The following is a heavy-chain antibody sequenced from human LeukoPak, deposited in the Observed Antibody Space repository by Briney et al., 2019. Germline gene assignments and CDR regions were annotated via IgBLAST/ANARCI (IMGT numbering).Heavy chain of an antibody. V-gene: IGHV3-30-3*01. CDR2: ISYDGSNK. Sequence: PGGSLRLSCAASGFTFSSYAMHWVRQAPGKGLEWVAVISYDGSNKYYADSVKGRFTISRDNSKNTLYLLMNSLRAEDTAVYYCARGDPWGAQIDSGYDYWGQGTLVTVSS. D-gene: IGHD5-12*01. CDR1: GFTFSSYA. J-gene: IGHJ4*02. CDR3: ARGDPWGAQIDSGYDY.